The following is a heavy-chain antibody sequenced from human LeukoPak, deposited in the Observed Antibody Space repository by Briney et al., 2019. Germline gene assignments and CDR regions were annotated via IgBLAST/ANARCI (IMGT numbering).Heavy chain of an antibody. Sequence: GGSLRLSCAASGFTFSSYGMSWVRQAPGKGLEWVSAITATSSSTHDADAVQGRFTISRDNSKNTLYLQMNSLRAEDTAVYYCARSAGYSSSWYQPDFGYWGQGTLVTVSS. CDR1: GFTFSSYG. CDR2: ITATSSST. V-gene: IGHV3-23*01. D-gene: IGHD6-13*01. CDR3: ARSAGYSSSWYQPDFGY. J-gene: IGHJ4*02.